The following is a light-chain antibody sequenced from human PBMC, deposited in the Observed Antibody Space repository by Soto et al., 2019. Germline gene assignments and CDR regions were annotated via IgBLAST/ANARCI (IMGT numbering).Light chain of an antibody. CDR1: QGISSF. J-gene: IGKJ5*01. Sequence: PSFLSASAGDRVTITCRASQGISSFLAWYQQKPGRAPKLLIYAASTLQSGVPSRFSGSGSGTEFTLTITSLQPEDFATYYCQQLNFFPITFGQGTRLEI. CDR3: QQLNFFPIT. CDR2: AAS. V-gene: IGKV1-9*01.